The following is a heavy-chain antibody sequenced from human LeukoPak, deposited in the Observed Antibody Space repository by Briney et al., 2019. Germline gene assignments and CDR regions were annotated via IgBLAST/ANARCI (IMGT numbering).Heavy chain of an antibody. CDR1: GFNFTAFW. Sequence: PGGSLRLSCAASGFNFTAFWMSWVRQAPGKGLEWVASVNQDGNDKYYVDSVKGRFTISRDNTKNSLSLQMNRLRVEDTALYYCARGQHLVLWFDPWGQGTQVTVSS. CDR3: ARGQHLVLWFDP. V-gene: IGHV3-7*01. D-gene: IGHD6-13*01. CDR2: VNQDGNDK. J-gene: IGHJ5*02.